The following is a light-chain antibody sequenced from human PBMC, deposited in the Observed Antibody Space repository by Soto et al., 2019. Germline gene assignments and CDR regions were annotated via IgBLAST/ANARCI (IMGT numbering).Light chain of an antibody. J-gene: IGKJ1*01. CDR2: LAS. CDR1: QSLLHSNGYNY. CDR3: MPPLKAPPT. Sequence: DTVMTHSPLSLPVTPGEPASISCKSRQSLLHSNGYNYVAWYLQKPGQSPQLLISLASNRDSGVPDMFSRSGSSTDFTLKISRVEAEAGGVYYCMPPLKAPPTFSHGTKVEIK. V-gene: IGKV2-28*01.